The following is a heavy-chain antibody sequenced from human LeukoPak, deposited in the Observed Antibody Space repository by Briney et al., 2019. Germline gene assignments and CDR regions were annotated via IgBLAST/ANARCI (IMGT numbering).Heavy chain of an antibody. CDR2: INHSGST. V-gene: IGHV4-34*01. CDR3: ARLTHTVTTYYFDY. CDR1: GGSFSGYY. J-gene: IGHJ4*02. Sequence: SETLSLTCAVYGGSFSGYYWSWIRQPPGKGLEWIGEINHSGSTNYNPSLKSRVTISVDTSKNQFSLKMSSVTAADTAVYYCARLTHTVTTYYFDYWGQGTLVTVSS. D-gene: IGHD4-17*01.